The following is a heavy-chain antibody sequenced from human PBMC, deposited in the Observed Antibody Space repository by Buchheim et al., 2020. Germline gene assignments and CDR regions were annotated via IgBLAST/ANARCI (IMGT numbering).Heavy chain of an antibody. CDR3: YLNFWSGYYLDY. D-gene: IGHD3-3*01. J-gene: IGHJ4*02. CDR2: ISSSSSTI. V-gene: IGHV3-48*01. Sequence: EVQLVESGGGLVQPGGSLRLSCAASGFTFSSYSMNWVRQAPGKGLEWVSYISSSSSTIYYADSVQGRFTISRDNAKNSLYLQMNSLRAEDTAVYYCYLNFWSGYYLDYWGQGT. CDR1: GFTFSSYS.